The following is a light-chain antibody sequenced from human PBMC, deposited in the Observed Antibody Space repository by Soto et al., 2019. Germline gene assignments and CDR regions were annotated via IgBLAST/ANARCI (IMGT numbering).Light chain of an antibody. V-gene: IGLV1-47*01. CDR3: AAWDDSLSGLGV. CDR2: RNN. CDR1: SSNIGSNY. J-gene: IGLJ3*02. Sequence: QSVLTQPPSASGTPGQRVTISCSGSSSNIGSNYVYWYQQLPGTAPKLLIYRNNQRPSGVPDRFSGSKSGTSASLAISGLRSEDEADYYCAAWDDSLSGLGVFGGGTQLTVL.